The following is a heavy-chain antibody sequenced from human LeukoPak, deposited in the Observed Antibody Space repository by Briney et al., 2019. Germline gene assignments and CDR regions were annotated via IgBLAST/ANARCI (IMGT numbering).Heavy chain of an antibody. J-gene: IGHJ4*02. CDR3: AGAWSGYSSFDY. CDR1: GGSISSYY. V-gene: IGHV4-59*01. CDR2: IYYSGST. Sequence: SETLSLTCTVSGGSISSYYWSWIRQRPGKGLEWIGYIYYSGSTNYNPSLKSRVTISVDTSKNQFSLKLSSVTAADTAVYYCAGAWSGYSSFDYWGQGTLVTVSS. D-gene: IGHD3-3*01.